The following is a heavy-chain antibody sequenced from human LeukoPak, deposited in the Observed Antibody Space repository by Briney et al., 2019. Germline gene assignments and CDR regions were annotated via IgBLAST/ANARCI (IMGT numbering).Heavy chain of an antibody. D-gene: IGHD3-22*01. V-gene: IGHV3-64*01. CDR1: GFTFSSYA. CDR3: ARDRDDSSGYPEYYFDY. J-gene: IGHJ4*02. Sequence: SGGSLRLSCAASGFTFSSYAMHWVRQAPGKGLEYVSAISSNGGSTYYANSVKGRFTISRDNSKNTLYLQMGSLRAEDMAVYYCARDRDDSSGYPEYYFDYWGQGTLVTVSS. CDR2: ISSNGGST.